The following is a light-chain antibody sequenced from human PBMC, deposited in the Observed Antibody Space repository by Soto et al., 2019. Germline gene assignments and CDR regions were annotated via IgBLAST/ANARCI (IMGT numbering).Light chain of an antibody. J-gene: IGKJ1*01. Sequence: ENGLKQSPGTLSLSPGERATLYCRASQSVTSTYLAWYQQKPGQAPRLLISGASSRATGVPDRFSGNGSGTDFTLTITGLEPEDFAVYYCQQYGSSPWTFGQGTMVDIK. CDR1: QSVTSTY. CDR3: QQYGSSPWT. CDR2: GAS. V-gene: IGKV3-20*01.